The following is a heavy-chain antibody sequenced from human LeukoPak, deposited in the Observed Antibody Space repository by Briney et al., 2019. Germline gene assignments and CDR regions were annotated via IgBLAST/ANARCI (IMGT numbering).Heavy chain of an antibody. Sequence: GGSLRLSCAASGFTFSSYAMSWVRQAPGKGLEWVSAISGSGGNTYYADSVKGRFTISRDNSKNTLYLQMNSLRAEDTAVYYCAKDYSSSWYFFDYWGQGTLVTVSS. V-gene: IGHV3-23*01. CDR1: GFTFSSYA. CDR2: ISGSGGNT. D-gene: IGHD6-13*01. J-gene: IGHJ4*02. CDR3: AKDYSSSWYFFDY.